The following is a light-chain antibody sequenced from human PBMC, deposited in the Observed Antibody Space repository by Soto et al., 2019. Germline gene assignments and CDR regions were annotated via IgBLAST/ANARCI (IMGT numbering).Light chain of an antibody. V-gene: IGKV1-5*03. CDR2: KAS. CDR3: QQSYST. Sequence: DIQMTQSPSTLSASVGDRVTITCRASQSISNWLAWYQQKPGKAPKLLIYKASSLESGVPSRFSGSGSGTEFTLTISSLQPDDFATYYCQQSYSTFGGGTKVEIK. J-gene: IGKJ4*01. CDR1: QSISNW.